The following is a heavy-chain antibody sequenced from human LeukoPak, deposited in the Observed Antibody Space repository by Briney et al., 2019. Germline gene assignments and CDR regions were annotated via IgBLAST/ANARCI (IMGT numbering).Heavy chain of an antibody. CDR1: GGSISSYY. J-gene: IGHJ3*02. Sequence: SETLSLTCTVSGGSISSYYWSWIRQPPWKGLEWIGYIYYSGSANYNPSLKSRVTISVDTSKDQFSLKLSSVTAADTAVYYCARHGGIVGAHDAFDIWGQGTMVTVSS. CDR2: IYYSGSA. CDR3: ARHGGIVGAHDAFDI. D-gene: IGHD1-26*01. V-gene: IGHV4-59*08.